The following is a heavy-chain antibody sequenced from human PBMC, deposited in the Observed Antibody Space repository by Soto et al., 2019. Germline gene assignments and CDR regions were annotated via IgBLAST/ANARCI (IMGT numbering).Heavy chain of an antibody. Sequence: QVQLVESGGGVVQPGRSLRLSCAASGFTFSGYAMHWVRQAPGKGLEWVAVILYDGSNKYNADSVKGRFTISRDNSKNTLYLQLNSVRAEDTAVYYCAREEGYYGSGSYSYYFDNWGQGTLVTVSS. CDR2: ILYDGSNK. CDR1: GFTFSGYA. D-gene: IGHD3-10*01. CDR3: AREEGYYGSGSYSYYFDN. J-gene: IGHJ4*02. V-gene: IGHV3-30-3*01.